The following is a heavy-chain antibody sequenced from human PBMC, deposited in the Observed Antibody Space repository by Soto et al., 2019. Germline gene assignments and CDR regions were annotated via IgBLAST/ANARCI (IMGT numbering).Heavy chain of an antibody. Sequence: EVQLVESGGGLVQPGGSLRLSCAASGFTFSDYNMNWVRQAPGKGLEWVSYISSSSSTIYYADSVKGRFTISRDNAKNSLSLQMNSLRDEDPAVYYCARDPPVESGCYLPWFYPWGQGTLFTVSS. J-gene: IGHJ5*02. CDR3: ARDPPVESGCYLPWFYP. V-gene: IGHV3-48*02. CDR1: GFTFSDYN. CDR2: ISSSSSTI. D-gene: IGHD2-15*01.